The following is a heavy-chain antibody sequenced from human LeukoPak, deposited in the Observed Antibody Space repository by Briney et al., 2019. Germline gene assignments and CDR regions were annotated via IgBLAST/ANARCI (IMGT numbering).Heavy chain of an antibody. CDR3: ARARLVYLVY. CDR2: IYYSGST. Sequence: PSQTLSLTCTVSGVSISSGDYYWSWIRQPPGKGLEWFGYIYYSGSTYYNPSLKSRVTISVDTSKNQFSLKLSSVTAADTAEYYCARARLVYLVYWGQGTLVTVSS. D-gene: IGHD3-10*01. J-gene: IGHJ4*02. CDR1: GVSISSGDYY. V-gene: IGHV4-30-4*01.